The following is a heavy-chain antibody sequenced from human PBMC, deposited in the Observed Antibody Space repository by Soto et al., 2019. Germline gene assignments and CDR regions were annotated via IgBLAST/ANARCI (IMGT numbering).Heavy chain of an antibody. CDR1: GFTFSIYS. V-gene: IGHV3-48*01. Sequence: GGSLRLSCAASGFTFSIYSMNWVRQAPGKGLEWVSYIMPGSSHIFYADSVKGRFTISRDNAKNSLYLQMNSLRAEDTAVYYCARYYDSSGPDLWGRGTLVTVSS. CDR2: IMPGSSHI. D-gene: IGHD3-22*01. J-gene: IGHJ2*01. CDR3: ARYYDSSGPDL.